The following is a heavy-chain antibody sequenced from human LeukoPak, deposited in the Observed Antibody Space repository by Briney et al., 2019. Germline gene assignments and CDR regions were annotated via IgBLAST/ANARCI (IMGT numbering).Heavy chain of an antibody. CDR1: GGSISSSNYY. J-gene: IGHJ2*01. CDR2: IYYSGST. Sequence: PSETLSLTCTVSGGSISSSNYYWSWIRQSPGKGLEWIGRIYYSGSTDCNTSLKSRVTISVGTSKNQFSLKLSSVTAADTAVYYCARSGVLRFLEWLPFYWYFDLWGRGTLVTVSS. D-gene: IGHD3-3*01. V-gene: IGHV4-61*05. CDR3: ARSGVLRFLEWLPFYWYFDL.